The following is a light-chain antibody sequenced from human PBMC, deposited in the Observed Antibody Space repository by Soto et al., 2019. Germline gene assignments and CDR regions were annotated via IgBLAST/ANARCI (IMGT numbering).Light chain of an antibody. CDR2: GAS. CDR1: QSVDIN. CDR3: QEYNDWRPIT. V-gene: IGKV3-15*01. Sequence: EIVMTQSPSTLSVSAGERATLSCRASQSVDINLAWYQKKAGQAPRLLIYGASTRATAIPARFSGSGSGTGFTLTITSLQFEDFAVYYCQEYNDWRPITFGGGTKVDIK. J-gene: IGKJ4*01.